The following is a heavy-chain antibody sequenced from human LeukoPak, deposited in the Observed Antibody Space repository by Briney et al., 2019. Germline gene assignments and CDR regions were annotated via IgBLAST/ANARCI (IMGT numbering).Heavy chain of an antibody. V-gene: IGHV3-7*01. Sequence: GGSLRLSCAASGFTFSSYWMSWVRQAPGKGLEWVANIKQDGSEKYYVDSVKGRFTISRDNAKNSLYLQMNSLRAEDTAVYYGARNPGNPYTVGASRWGEGSLVTV. CDR2: IKQDGSEK. J-gene: IGHJ4*02. CDR1: GFTFSSYW. CDR3: ARNPGNPYTVGASR. D-gene: IGHD1-26*01.